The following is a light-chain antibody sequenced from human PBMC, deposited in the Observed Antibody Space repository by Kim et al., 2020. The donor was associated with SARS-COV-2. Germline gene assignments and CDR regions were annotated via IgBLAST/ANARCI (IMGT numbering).Light chain of an antibody. V-gene: IGLV3-19*01. J-gene: IGLJ2*01. CDR3: HSRVTTGIQ. Sequence: SVALGQTVRITCQGDTLKNYYASWYQQKPRQAPVLVLYGENNRPSGIPDRFSGSRSGNTASLTIAGVQAEDEADYYCHSRVTTGIQLGGGTKLTVL. CDR2: GEN. CDR1: TLKNYY.